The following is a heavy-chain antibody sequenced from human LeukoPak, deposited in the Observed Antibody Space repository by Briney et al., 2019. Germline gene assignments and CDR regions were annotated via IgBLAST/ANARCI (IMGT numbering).Heavy chain of an antibody. Sequence: GGSLRLSCAASGFTFSDYYMSWIRQAPGKGLEWVSYISSSGSTIYYADSVKGRITISRDNAKNSLYLQMNSLRAEDTAVYYCARVGRDGYNYDYFDYWGQGTLVTVSS. CDR1: GFTFSDYY. D-gene: IGHD5-24*01. CDR2: ISSSGSTI. J-gene: IGHJ4*02. CDR3: ARVGRDGYNYDYFDY. V-gene: IGHV3-11*01.